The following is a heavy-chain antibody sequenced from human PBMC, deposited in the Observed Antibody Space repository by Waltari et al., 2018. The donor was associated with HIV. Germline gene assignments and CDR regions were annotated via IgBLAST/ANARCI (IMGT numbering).Heavy chain of an antibody. CDR1: GYTVFSFW. Sequence: EVQLVQSGAEVKKPGESLKISCKGSGYTVFSFWIAWVRQMPGKGLEWMGIIYPGDAETRYSPSFQGQVTISADKSISTAYLQWRSLKASDSAMYYCASSYYSSSWGGMDVWGQGTTVTVSS. CDR2: IYPGDAET. CDR3: ASSYYSSSWGGMDV. V-gene: IGHV5-51*03. D-gene: IGHD3-10*01. J-gene: IGHJ6*02.